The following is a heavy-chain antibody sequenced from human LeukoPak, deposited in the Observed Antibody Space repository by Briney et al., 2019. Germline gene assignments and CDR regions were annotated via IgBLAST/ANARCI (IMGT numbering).Heavy chain of an antibody. CDR1: GFTFSSYA. Sequence: QSGGSLRLSCAASGFTFSSYAMSWVRQAPGKGLEWVSAISGSGGSTYYADSVKGRFTISRDNSKNTLYLQMNSLRAEDTAVYYCAKGATMVRGVIMGLSYWGQGTLVTVSS. CDR3: AKGATMVRGVIMGLSY. V-gene: IGHV3-23*01. CDR2: ISGSGGST. D-gene: IGHD3-10*01. J-gene: IGHJ4*02.